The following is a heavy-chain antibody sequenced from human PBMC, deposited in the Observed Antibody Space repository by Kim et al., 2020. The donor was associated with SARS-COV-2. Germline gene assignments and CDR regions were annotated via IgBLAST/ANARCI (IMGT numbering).Heavy chain of an antibody. V-gene: IGHV3-30-3*01. D-gene: IGHD2-2*01. CDR1: GFTFSSYA. CDR2: ISYDGSNK. J-gene: IGHJ6*02. CDR3: ARDSYCSSTSCYLDYYGMDV. Sequence: GGSLRLSCAASGFTFSSYAMHWVRQAPGKGLDWVAVISYDGSNKYYADSVKGRFTISRDNSKNTLYLQMNSLRAEDTAVYYCARDSYCSSTSCYLDYYGMDVGGQGTTVTVSS.